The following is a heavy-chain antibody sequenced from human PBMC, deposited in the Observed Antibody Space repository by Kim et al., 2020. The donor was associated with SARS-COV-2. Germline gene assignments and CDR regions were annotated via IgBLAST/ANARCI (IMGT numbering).Heavy chain of an antibody. CDR3: ARARDSSGWYRKSNWFDP. D-gene: IGHD6-19*01. CDR2: IYYTGST. Sequence: SETLSLTCTVSGGSISSSSYYWGWIRQPPGKGLEWIGNIYYTGSTYYNPSLKSRVTISVDTSKNQFSLKLSSVTAADTAVYYCARARDSSGWYRKSNWFDPWRLGTLVTVSS. V-gene: IGHV4-39*01. J-gene: IGHJ5*02. CDR1: GGSISSSSYY.